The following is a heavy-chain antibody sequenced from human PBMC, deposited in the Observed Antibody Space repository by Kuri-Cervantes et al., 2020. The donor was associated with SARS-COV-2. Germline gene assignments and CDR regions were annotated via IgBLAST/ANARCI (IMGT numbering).Heavy chain of an antibody. V-gene: IGHV4-31*03. D-gene: IGHD4-17*01. CDR3: GCADYGDYVLDY. J-gene: IGHJ4*02. Sequence: LRLSCTVSGGSISSGGYYWSWIRQHPGKGLEWIGYIYYSGSTYYNPSLKSRVTISVDTSKNQSSLKLSSVTAADTAVYYWGCADYGDYVLDYWGQGTLVTVSS. CDR1: GGSISSGGYY. CDR2: IYYSGST.